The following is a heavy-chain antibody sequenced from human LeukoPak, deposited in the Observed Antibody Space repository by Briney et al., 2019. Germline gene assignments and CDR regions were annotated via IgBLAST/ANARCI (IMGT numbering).Heavy chain of an antibody. Sequence: SETLSLTCTVSGGSICSHYWSWIRQPAGKGLEWIGRIYTSGSTNYNPSLKSRVTMSVDTSKNQFSLKLSSVTAADTAVYYCARDQVAGTMYYFDYWGQGTLVTVSS. D-gene: IGHD6-19*01. CDR1: GGSICSHY. V-gene: IGHV4-4*07. CDR3: ARDQVAGTMYYFDY. J-gene: IGHJ4*02. CDR2: IYTSGST.